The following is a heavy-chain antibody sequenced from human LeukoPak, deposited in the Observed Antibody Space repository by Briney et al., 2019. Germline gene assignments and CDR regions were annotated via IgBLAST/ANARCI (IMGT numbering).Heavy chain of an antibody. D-gene: IGHD6-13*01. J-gene: IGHJ4*02. Sequence: ASVKVSCKASGYTFTTYGITWVRQAPGQGLEWMGRIIPIFGTANYAQKFQGRVTITTDESTSTAYMELSSLRSEDTAVYYCARGLYSSSWTTFDYWGQGTLVTVSS. CDR1: GYTFTTYG. CDR2: IIPIFGTA. CDR3: ARGLYSSSWTTFDY. V-gene: IGHV1-69*05.